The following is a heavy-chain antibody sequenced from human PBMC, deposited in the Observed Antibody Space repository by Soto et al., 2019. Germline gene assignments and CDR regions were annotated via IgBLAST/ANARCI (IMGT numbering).Heavy chain of an antibody. V-gene: IGHV4-30-2*01. Sequence: SETLSLTCTVSGGSISSGGYSWSWIRQPPGKGLEWIGYIYHSGSTYYNPSLKSRVTISVDRSKNQFSLKLSSVTAADTAVYYCARVGGDYHFDYWGQGTLVTVSS. J-gene: IGHJ4*02. D-gene: IGHD4-17*01. CDR3: ARVGGDYHFDY. CDR2: IYHSGST. CDR1: GGSISSGGYS.